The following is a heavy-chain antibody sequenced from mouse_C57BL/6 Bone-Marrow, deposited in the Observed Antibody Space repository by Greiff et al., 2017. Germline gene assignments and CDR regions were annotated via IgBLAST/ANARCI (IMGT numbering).Heavy chain of an antibody. D-gene: IGHD2-5*01. CDR3: AREGFYSNYGAY. J-gene: IGHJ3*01. Sequence: VQLQQSVAELVRPGASVKLSCTASGFNIKNTYMHWVKQRPGQGLEWIGNINPSNGGTNYNEKFKSKATLTVDKSSSTAYMQLSSLTSEDSAVXYCAREGFYSNYGAYWGQGTLVTVSA. CDR2: INPSNGGT. V-gene: IGHV1-53*01. CDR1: GFNIKNTY.